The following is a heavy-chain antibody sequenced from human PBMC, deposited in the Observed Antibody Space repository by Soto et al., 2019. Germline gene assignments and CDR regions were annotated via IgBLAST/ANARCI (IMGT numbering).Heavy chain of an antibody. Sequence: QVQLVQSGAEVNKPGASVEVSCKASGYTFTNYGLSWVRQAPGQGLEWMGWINTYNGNAYSAQKFQGRITMTTDTPTSTAYMERRSPRSDCTAVYYWARDELPITHNIARVGVDLWGQGTRVSVSS. V-gene: IGHV1-18*01. D-gene: IGHD3-10*01. J-gene: IGHJ5*02. CDR2: INTYNGNA. CDR3: ARDELPITHNIARVGVDL. CDR1: GYTFTNYG.